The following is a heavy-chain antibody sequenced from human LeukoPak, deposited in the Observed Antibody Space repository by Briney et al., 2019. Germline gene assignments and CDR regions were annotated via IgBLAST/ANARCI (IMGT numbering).Heavy chain of an antibody. J-gene: IGHJ4*02. CDR3: AKDLLRIYWRTFDS. CDR1: GFDFRSHA. Sequence: GGSLRLSCVASGFDFRSHAMTWVREAPGKGLEWVSSFNDTGSSTYYADSVKGRFTISRDNSKNTLYLQMTNLRAEDTAVYFCAKDLLRIYWRTFDSWGQGALVIVSS. V-gene: IGHV3-23*01. CDR2: FNDTGSST. D-gene: IGHD3-10*01.